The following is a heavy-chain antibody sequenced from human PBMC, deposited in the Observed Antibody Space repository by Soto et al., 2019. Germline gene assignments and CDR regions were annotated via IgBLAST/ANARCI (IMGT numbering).Heavy chain of an antibody. V-gene: IGHV1-69*13. J-gene: IGHJ6*02. Sequence: RASVKVSCKASGGTFSSYAISWVRQAPGQGLEWMGGIIPIFGTANYAQKFQGRVTITADESTSTAYMELSSLRSEDTAVYYCASAGVVVTATLYYYYGMDVWGQGTTVTVSS. CDR2: IIPIFGTA. CDR3: ASAGVVVTATLYYYYGMDV. D-gene: IGHD2-21*02. CDR1: GGTFSSYA.